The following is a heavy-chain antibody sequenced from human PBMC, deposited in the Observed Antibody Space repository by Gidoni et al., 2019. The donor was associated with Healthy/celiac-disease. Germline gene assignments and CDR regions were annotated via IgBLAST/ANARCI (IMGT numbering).Heavy chain of an antibody. CDR1: GRPFSSYS. CDR3: ARDRVEMATSWFDP. V-gene: IGHV1-69*06. J-gene: IGHJ5*02. Sequence: VQLVQSGAEVKKPGASGKVSCRASGRPFSSYSVSWVRQAPGQGLEWIGGIIPIFGTANYAQQFQGRVTITADKSTSTVYLEMSSLRSEDTAVYYCARDRVEMATSWFDPWGQGTLVTVSS. CDR2: IIPIFGTA. D-gene: IGHD5-12*01.